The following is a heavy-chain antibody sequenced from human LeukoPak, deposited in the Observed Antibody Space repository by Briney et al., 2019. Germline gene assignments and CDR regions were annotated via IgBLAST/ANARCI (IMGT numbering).Heavy chain of an antibody. D-gene: IGHD3-22*01. CDR2: INWNGAWT. J-gene: IGHJ5*02. V-gene: IGHV3-20*04. CDR1: GFKFDDYG. CDR3: AGYYYDSSRGFDL. Sequence: GGSLRLSCAASGFKFDDYGMSWVRQAPGKGLEWVCDINWNGAWTGYADSVKRRFTISRDNAKNSLYLQMNSLRAEDTALYYCAGYYYDSSRGFDLWGQGTLVTVSA.